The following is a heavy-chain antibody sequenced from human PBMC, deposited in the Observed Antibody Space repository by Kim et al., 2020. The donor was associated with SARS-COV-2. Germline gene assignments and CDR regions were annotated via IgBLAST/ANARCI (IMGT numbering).Heavy chain of an antibody. V-gene: IGHV3-33*01. CDR2: IWYDGSNK. Sequence: GGSLRLSCAASGFTFSSYGMHWVRQAPGKGLEWVAVIWYDGSNKYYADSVKGRFTISRDNSKNTLYLQMNSLRAEDTAVYYCARAPDSSGWYFDYWGQGTLVTVSS. J-gene: IGHJ4*02. CDR3: ARAPDSSGWYFDY. CDR1: GFTFSSYG. D-gene: IGHD6-19*01.